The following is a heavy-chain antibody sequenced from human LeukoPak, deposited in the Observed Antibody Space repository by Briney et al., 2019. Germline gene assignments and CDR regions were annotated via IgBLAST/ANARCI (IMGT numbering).Heavy chain of an antibody. D-gene: IGHD5-24*01. J-gene: IGHJ4*02. CDR3: ARSGWLQGSFDY. Sequence: ASVTVSCTASGYTFTGYYMHWVRQAPGQGLEWMGRINPNSGGTNYAQKFQGRVTMTRDTSISTAYMELSRLRSDDTAVYYCARSGWLQGSFDYWGQGTLVTVSS. CDR1: GYTFTGYY. V-gene: IGHV1-2*06. CDR2: INPNSGGT.